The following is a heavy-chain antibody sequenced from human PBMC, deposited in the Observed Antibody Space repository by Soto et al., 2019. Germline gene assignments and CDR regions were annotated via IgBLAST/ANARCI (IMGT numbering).Heavy chain of an antibody. CDR3: VREGEPYKRGCRNCGAYDY. CDR1: GVTFTDYW. V-gene: IGHV3-7*01. J-gene: IGHJ4*02. Sequence: EVQLVESGGVLVQPGGSQRLSCVASGVTFTDYWMSWVRQAPGKGLEWVANIKADGSERYYVDSLKGRFTISRDSAKNSISLQMNSLRVEDTGGYYCVREGEPYKRGCRNCGAYDYWGPGTLVTVSS. CDR2: IKADGSER. D-gene: IGHD6-19*01.